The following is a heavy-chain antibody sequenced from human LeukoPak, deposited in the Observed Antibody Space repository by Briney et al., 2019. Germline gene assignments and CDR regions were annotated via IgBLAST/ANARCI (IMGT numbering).Heavy chain of an antibody. J-gene: IGHJ4*02. CDR1: GGSISSGSYY. CDR2: IYTSGST. V-gene: IGHV4-61*02. Sequence: SQTLPLTCTVSGGSISSGSYYWSWIRQPAGTGLEWIGRIYTSGSTNYNPSLKSRVTISVDTSKNQFSLKLSSVTAADTAVYYCAREFDSWGQGTLVTVSS. CDR3: AREFDS.